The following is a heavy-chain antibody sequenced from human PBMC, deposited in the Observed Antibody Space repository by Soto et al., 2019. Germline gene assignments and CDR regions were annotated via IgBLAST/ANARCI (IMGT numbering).Heavy chain of an antibody. CDR1: GFSFSSYS. D-gene: IGHD3-10*01. CDR2: ITSSSTYI. CDR3: ARDNNFFDSGGAVDY. J-gene: IGHJ4*02. V-gene: IGHV3-21*01. Sequence: EGQLVESGGGLVKPGGSLRLSCAASGFSFSSYSWNWVRQAPGKGLEWVSSITSSSTYIHYADSVKGRFTISRDNAKHSLYRQMNSLGAEDTAVYYCARDNNFFDSGGAVDYWGQGTLVAVSS.